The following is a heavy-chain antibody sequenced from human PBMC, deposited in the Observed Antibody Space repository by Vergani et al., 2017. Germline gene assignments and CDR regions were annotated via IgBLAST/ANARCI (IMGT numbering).Heavy chain of an antibody. CDR2: ISYDGSNK. J-gene: IGHJ4*02. CDR3: ASGFSSDYGDSPVGY. D-gene: IGHD4-17*01. V-gene: IGHV3-30-3*01. Sequence: QVQLVESGGGVVQPGGSLRLSCAASGFTFSSYAMHWVRQAPGKGLEWVAVISYDGSNKYYADSVKGRFTISRDNSKNTLYLQMNSLRAEDTAVYYCASGFSSDYGDSPVGYWGQGTLVTVSS. CDR1: GFTFSSYA.